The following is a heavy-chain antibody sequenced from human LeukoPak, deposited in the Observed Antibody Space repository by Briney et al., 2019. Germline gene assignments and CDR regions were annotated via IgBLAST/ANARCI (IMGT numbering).Heavy chain of an antibody. V-gene: IGHV4-30-2*01. J-gene: IGHJ3*02. CDR3: ARGEGARAFVI. CDR1: GGSISSGGSY. CDR2: IYHSGST. Sequence: SQTLSLTCAVYGGSISSGGSYWSWIRQPPGKGLEWIGYIYHSGSTYYNPSLKSRVTISVDRSKNQFSLKLSSVTAADTAVYYCARGEGARAFVIWGQRTMVTVSS. D-gene: IGHD1-26*01.